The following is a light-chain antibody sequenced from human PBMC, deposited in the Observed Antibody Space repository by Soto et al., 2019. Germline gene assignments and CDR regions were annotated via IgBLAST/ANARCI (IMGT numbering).Light chain of an antibody. V-gene: IGKV3-11*01. Sequence: IVLTPSPATLSLSPGEGATLSFSASQSVGNNLAWYQQKPGQAPGLLIYEASTRATGIPARFSGSGSGTDFTLTISSLETEDFAVYYCQQHANWPLTFGGGTKVDIK. CDR2: EAS. CDR1: QSVGNN. CDR3: QQHANWPLT. J-gene: IGKJ4*01.